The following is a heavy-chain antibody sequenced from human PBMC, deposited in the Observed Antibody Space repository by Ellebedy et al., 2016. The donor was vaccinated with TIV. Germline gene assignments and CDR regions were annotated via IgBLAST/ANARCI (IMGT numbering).Heavy chain of an antibody. J-gene: IGHJ4*02. D-gene: IGHD3-10*01. CDR1: GYTLTSYY. CDR3: AGAHFGSGSYSHFDY. Sequence: AASVKVSCKASGYTLTSYYIHWVRQAPGRGLEWMGLINPSGGSTRYAQKLQGRVTMTRDTSTSTVYMELTSLRSEDTAVYYCAGAHFGSGSYSHFDYWGQGTLVTVSS. CDR2: INPSGGST. V-gene: IGHV1-46*01.